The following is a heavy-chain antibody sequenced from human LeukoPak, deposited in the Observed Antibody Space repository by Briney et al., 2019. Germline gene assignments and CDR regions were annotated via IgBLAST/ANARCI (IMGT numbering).Heavy chain of an antibody. Sequence: GGSLRLSCVVSGLTFSSYWMHWVRQAPGKGLVWVSRINGDASTTNYADSVKGRFTISRDNAQNTLYLQMNSLRAEDTAVYYCARGSAAARNAFDIWGQGTVVTVSS. CDR3: ARGSAAARNAFDI. J-gene: IGHJ3*02. CDR1: GLTFSSYW. V-gene: IGHV3-74*01. CDR2: INGDASTT. D-gene: IGHD6-13*01.